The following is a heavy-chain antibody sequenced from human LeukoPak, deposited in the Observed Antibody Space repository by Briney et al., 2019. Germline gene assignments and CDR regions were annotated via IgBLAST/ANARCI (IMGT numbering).Heavy chain of an antibody. CDR1: GFTFSSYS. CDR3: ARESAYYYDSSGYPHAFDI. D-gene: IGHD3-22*01. Sequence: GGSLRLSCAASGFTFSSYSMNWVRQAPGKGLEWVSSISSSSSYIYYADSVKGRFTISRDNAKNSLYLQMNSLRAEDTAVYYCARESAYYYDSSGYPHAFDIWGQGTMVTVSS. V-gene: IGHV3-21*01. J-gene: IGHJ3*02. CDR2: ISSSSSYI.